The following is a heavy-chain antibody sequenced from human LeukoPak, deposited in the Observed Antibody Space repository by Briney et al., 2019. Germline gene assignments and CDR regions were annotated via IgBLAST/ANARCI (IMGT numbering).Heavy chain of an antibody. CDR2: ISSSGSTI. D-gene: IGHD1-26*01. V-gene: IGHV3-11*04. Sequence: GGSLRLSCAASGFTVSSNYMSWVRQAPGKGLEWVSYISSSGSTIYYADSVKGRFTISRDNAKNSLYLQMNSLRAEDTAVYYCARDDKGSYLTPNWFDPWGQGTLVTVSS. CDR3: ARDDKGSYLTPNWFDP. CDR1: GFTVSSNY. J-gene: IGHJ5*02.